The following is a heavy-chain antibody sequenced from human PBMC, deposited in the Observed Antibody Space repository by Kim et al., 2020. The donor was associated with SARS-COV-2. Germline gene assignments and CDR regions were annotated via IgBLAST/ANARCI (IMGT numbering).Heavy chain of an antibody. D-gene: IGHD2-21*01. J-gene: IGHJ4*02. CDR3: AIHSKLASVKVAYFDF. CDR1: GYSFANHW. Sequence: GESLKISCKVSGYSFANHWIVWVRQKPGKGLEWMGTIYPEESDTRYSPSFEGQVTMSADKSITTAYLQWSSVKASDTAIYFCAIHSKLASVKVAYFDFWGQGTLVTVSS. CDR2: IYPEESDT. V-gene: IGHV5-51*01.